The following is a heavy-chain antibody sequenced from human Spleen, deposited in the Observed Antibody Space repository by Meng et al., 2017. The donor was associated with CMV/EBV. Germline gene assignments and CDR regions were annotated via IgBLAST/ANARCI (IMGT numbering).Heavy chain of an antibody. J-gene: IGHJ6*02. V-gene: IGHV4-59*11. Sequence: SETLSLTCSVSGGSISSHYWSWIRQTPGRGLECIGYTSYSGTTNYNPSLKSRVTISVDTSKNQFSLKLSSVTAADTAVYYCAREQAVAGYYYYGMDVWGQGTTVTVSS. CDR1: GGSISSHY. CDR2: TSYSGTT. D-gene: IGHD6-19*01. CDR3: AREQAVAGYYYYGMDV.